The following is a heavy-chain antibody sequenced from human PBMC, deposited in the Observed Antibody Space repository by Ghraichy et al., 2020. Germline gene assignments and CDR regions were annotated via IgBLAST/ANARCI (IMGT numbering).Heavy chain of an antibody. CDR1: GGSISSYY. Sequence: SETLSLTCTVSGGSISSYYWSWIRQPPGKGLEWIGYIYYSGSTNYNPSLKSRVTISVDTSKNQFSLKLSSVTAADTAVYYCASKYCGGDCYPYYYYGMDVWGQGTTVTVSS. D-gene: IGHD2-21*01. V-gene: IGHV4-59*01. J-gene: IGHJ6*02. CDR2: IYYSGST. CDR3: ASKYCGGDCYPYYYYGMDV.